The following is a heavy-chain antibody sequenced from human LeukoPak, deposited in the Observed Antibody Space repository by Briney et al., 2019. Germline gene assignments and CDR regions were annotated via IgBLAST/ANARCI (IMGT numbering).Heavy chain of an antibody. D-gene: IGHD2-21*02. Sequence: TGGSLRLSCAASGFTFSGYSMNWVRQAPGKGLEWISYISGSSSTIYYADSVKGRFTISRDNAKNSLYLQMNSLRDEDTAIYYCARPQGIVVVTASLAFDIWGQGTMVTVSS. J-gene: IGHJ3*02. CDR3: ARPQGIVVVTASLAFDI. CDR2: ISGSSSTI. CDR1: GFTFSGYS. V-gene: IGHV3-48*02.